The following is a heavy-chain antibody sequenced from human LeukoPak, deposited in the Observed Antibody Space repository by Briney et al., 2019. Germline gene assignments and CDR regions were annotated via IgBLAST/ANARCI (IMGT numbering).Heavy chain of an antibody. CDR1: GGTFSSYA. J-gene: IGHJ4*02. Sequence: GASVKVSCKASGGTFSSYAISWVRQAPGQGLEWMGGIIPIFGTANYAQKFQGRVTITADKSTSTAYMELSSLRSEDTAVYYCARIKVGATYFDYWGQGTLVTVSS. CDR3: ARIKVGATYFDY. CDR2: IIPIFGTA. D-gene: IGHD1-26*01. V-gene: IGHV1-69*06.